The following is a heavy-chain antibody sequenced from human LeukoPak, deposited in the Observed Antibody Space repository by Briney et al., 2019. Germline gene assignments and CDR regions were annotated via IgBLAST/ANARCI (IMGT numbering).Heavy chain of an antibody. D-gene: IGHD2-2*01. CDR2: IYHSGST. CDR1: GGSISSGGYS. Sequence: SQTLSLTCAVSGGSISSGGYSWSWIRQPPGKGLEWIGYIYHSGSTYYNPSLKSRVTISVDRSKNQFSLKLSSVTPADTAVYYCARAQIVVVPAAIQYYFDYWGQGTLVTVSS. J-gene: IGHJ4*02. CDR3: ARAQIVVVPAAIQYYFDY. V-gene: IGHV4-30-2*01.